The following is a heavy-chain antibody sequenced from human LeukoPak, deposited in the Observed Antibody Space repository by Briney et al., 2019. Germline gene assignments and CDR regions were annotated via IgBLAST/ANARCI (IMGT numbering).Heavy chain of an antibody. CDR2: ISAYNGNT. CDR3: ARCYGSGSRVYYYYMDV. V-gene: IGHV1-18*01. D-gene: IGHD3-10*01. Sequence: ASVKVSCKASGYTFTSYGIGWVRQAPGQGLEWMGWISAYNGNTNYAQKLQGRVTMTTDTSTSTAYMELRSLRSDDTAVYYCARCYGSGSRVYYYYMDVWGKGTTVTVSS. CDR1: GYTFTSYG. J-gene: IGHJ6*03.